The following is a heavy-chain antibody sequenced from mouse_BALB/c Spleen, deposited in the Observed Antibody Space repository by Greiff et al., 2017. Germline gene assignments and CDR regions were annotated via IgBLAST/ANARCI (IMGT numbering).Heavy chain of an antibody. CDR1: GYTFTSYW. Sequence: VQLQQSGTVLARPGASVKMSCKASGYTFTSYWMHWVKQRPGQGLEWIGAIYPGNSDTSYNQKFKGKAKLTAVTSTSSAYMELSSLTNEDSAVYYCTNYYYSSGCMDYWGQGTSVTVFS. CDR3: TNYYYSSGCMDY. J-gene: IGHJ4*01. CDR2: IYPGNSDT. V-gene: IGHV1-5*01. D-gene: IGHD1-1*01.